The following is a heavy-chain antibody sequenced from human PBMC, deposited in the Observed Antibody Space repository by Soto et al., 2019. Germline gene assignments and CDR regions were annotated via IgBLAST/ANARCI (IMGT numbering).Heavy chain of an antibody. D-gene: IGHD3-9*01. Sequence: SETLSLTCTVSGGSISSYYWSWIRQPPGKGLEWIGYIYYSGSTNYNPSLQSRVTISVDTSKSQFSLRLNSVTAADSAVYFCARLEGLATISYYFDFWGQGAQVTVSS. CDR3: ARLEGLATISYYFDF. CDR1: GGSISSYY. CDR2: IYYSGST. J-gene: IGHJ4*02. V-gene: IGHV4-59*08.